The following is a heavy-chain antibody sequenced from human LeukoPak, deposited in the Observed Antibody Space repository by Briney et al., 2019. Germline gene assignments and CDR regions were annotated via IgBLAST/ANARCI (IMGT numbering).Heavy chain of an antibody. Sequence: DSVKGRFTISRDNAKNSLYLQMNSLGAEDTAVYYCARDRYVEYAFDIWGQGTMVTVSS. D-gene: IGHD3-16*02. J-gene: IGHJ3*02. CDR3: ARDRYVEYAFDI. V-gene: IGHV3-7*01.